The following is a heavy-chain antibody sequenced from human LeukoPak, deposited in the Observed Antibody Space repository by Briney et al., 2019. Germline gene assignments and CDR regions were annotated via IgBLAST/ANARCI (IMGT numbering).Heavy chain of an antibody. CDR2: ISGSGGST. J-gene: IGHJ3*02. Sequence: GGSLRLSCAASGFTFSSYAMSWVRQAPGKGLEWASAISGSGGSTYYADSVKGRFTISRDNSKNTLYLQMNSLRAEDTAVYYCAKDLVYDSSGYYTPGAFDIWGQGTMVTVSS. D-gene: IGHD3-22*01. CDR1: GFTFSSYA. CDR3: AKDLVYDSSGYYTPGAFDI. V-gene: IGHV3-23*01.